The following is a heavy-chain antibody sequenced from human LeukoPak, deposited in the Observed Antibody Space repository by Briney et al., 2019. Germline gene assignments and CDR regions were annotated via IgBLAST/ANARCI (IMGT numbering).Heavy chain of an antibody. CDR3: ARIRDGYNDAYDI. J-gene: IGHJ3*02. CDR1: GFTFTNYN. CDR2: INPDGGNT. Sequence: ASVKVSCKASGFTFTNYNMHWVRQAPGQVLEWMGLINPDGGNTNYAQNFQGRVTLTRDTSTSTVYMELSSLRSEDTAIYYCARIRDGYNDAYDIWGQGTVVTVPS. D-gene: IGHD5-24*01. V-gene: IGHV1-46*01.